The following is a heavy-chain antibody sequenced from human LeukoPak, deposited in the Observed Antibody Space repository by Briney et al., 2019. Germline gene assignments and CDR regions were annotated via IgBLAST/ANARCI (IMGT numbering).Heavy chain of an antibody. CDR2: IYTSGST. Sequence: AETLSLTCTVSGCSISSYYWSWIRQPAGKGLEWIGRIYTSGSTNYNPSLKSRVTMSVDTSKNQFSLKLSSVTAADTAVYYCARDRDYGSGSYHPWGQGTLVTVSS. J-gene: IGHJ5*02. D-gene: IGHD3-10*01. CDR1: GCSISSYY. V-gene: IGHV4-4*07. CDR3: ARDRDYGSGSYHP.